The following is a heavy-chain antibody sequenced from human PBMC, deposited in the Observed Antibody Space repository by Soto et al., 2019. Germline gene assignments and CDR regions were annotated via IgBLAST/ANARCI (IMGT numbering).Heavy chain of an antibody. CDR1: GGSISRYY. D-gene: IGHD3-16*01. V-gene: IGHV4-59*08. Sequence: QVQLQESGPGLVKPSETLSLTCTVSGGSISRYYWRWIRQPPGKGLEWIGYIYYSGSTNYNPSLMSRFTISVDTSKNQFSLKLSSVTAADTAVYYCERGRGGYVDHWGRGTMVTVSS. J-gene: IGHJ2*01. CDR3: ERGRGGYVDH. CDR2: IYYSGST.